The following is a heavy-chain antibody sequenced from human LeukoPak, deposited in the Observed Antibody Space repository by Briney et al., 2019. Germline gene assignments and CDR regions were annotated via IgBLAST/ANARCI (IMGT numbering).Heavy chain of an antibody. V-gene: IGHV3-66*01. CDR3: ARGYSSSWYGGADNYFDY. D-gene: IGHD6-13*01. Sequence: GGALRLSCAASGFTVTSNYMSWVRQPPATGLEWVSVIYSGDNTYYAVSVKGRFTISRDNSKNTLYLQMRSLRAEDTAVYYCARGYSSSWYGGADNYFDYWGQGTLVTVSS. J-gene: IGHJ4*02. CDR2: IYSGDNT. CDR1: GFTVTSNY.